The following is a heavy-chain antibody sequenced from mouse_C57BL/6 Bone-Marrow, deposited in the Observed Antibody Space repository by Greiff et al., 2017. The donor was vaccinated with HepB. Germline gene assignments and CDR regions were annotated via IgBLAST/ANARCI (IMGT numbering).Heavy chain of an antibody. CDR3: AREIGSSYGAMDY. V-gene: IGHV3-6*01. J-gene: IGHJ4*01. CDR2: ISYDGSN. D-gene: IGHD1-1*01. Sequence: EVKLVESGPGLVKPSQSLSLTCSVTGYSITSGYYWNWIRQFPGNKLEWMGYISYDGSNNYNPSLKNRISITRDTSKNQFFLKLNSVTTEDTATYYCAREIGSSYGAMDYWGQGTSVTVSS. CDR1: GYSITSGYY.